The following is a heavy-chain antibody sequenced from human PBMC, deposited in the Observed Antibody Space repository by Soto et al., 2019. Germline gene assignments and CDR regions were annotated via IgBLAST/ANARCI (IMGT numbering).Heavy chain of an antibody. CDR1: GYTFTSYY. D-gene: IGHD1-26*01. Sequence: QVQLVQSGAEVKKPGASVKVSCKASGYTFTSYYMHWVRQAPGQGLEWMGIINPRGGSTSYAQKVQGRVTMTRDTSTSTVYMELSSLRSEDTAVYYCARVVLGKGSGSYSLLSADAFDIWGQGTMVTVSS. CDR3: ARVVLGKGSGSYSLLSADAFDI. CDR2: INPRGGST. J-gene: IGHJ3*02. V-gene: IGHV1-46*01.